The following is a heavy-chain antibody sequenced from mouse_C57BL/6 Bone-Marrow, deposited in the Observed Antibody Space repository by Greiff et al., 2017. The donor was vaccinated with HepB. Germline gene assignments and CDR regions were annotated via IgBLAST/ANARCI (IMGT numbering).Heavy chain of an antibody. CDR3: ARWGYYGSWEFDV. Sequence: VQLQQSGPELVKPGASVKISCKASGYAFSSSWMNWVKQRPGKGLELIGRIYPGDGDTNYNGKFKGTATLTADKSSSTAYMQRSSLTSEDAAVYVCARWGYYGSWEFDVWGTGTTVTVSS. CDR1: GYAFSSSW. V-gene: IGHV1-82*01. D-gene: IGHD1-1*01. J-gene: IGHJ1*03. CDR2: IYPGDGDT.